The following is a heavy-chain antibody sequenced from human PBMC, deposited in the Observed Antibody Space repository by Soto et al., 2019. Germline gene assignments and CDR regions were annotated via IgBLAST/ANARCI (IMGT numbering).Heavy chain of an antibody. CDR2: ISPILGPA. CDR1: GCTFNTFA. V-gene: IGHV1-69*06. J-gene: IGHJ4*02. CDR3: ERAAERYFDY. Sequence: QVQLVQSGAEVKKPGTSVKVSCNVSGCTFNTFAISWVRQAPGQGLEWMGGISPILGPAFYAQKFKGRFTITADKSTNAAYLEMSRLRSEDTAVYYCERAAERYFDYWGQGTLVTVSS.